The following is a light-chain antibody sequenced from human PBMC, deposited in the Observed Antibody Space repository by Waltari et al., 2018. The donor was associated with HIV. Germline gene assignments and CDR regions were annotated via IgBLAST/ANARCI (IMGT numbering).Light chain of an antibody. Sequence: QSALTQPRSVSGSPGQSVTISCTGTSSDVGGYNYVSWYQQHPGKVPKLRIYAVSKRPSGVPDRFSGSKSGNTASLTISGLQAEDEADYYCCSYAGSSYVFGTGTKVTVL. CDR3: CSYAGSSYV. CDR2: AVS. CDR1: SSDVGGYNY. J-gene: IGLJ1*01. V-gene: IGLV2-11*01.